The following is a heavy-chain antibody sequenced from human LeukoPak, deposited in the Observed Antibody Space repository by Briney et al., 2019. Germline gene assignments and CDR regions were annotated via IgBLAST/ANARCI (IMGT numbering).Heavy chain of an antibody. D-gene: IGHD3-3*01. CDR1: GGSFSGYY. CDR2: INHSGST. CDR3: ASSGLGLGYDFWSGPGWFDP. V-gene: IGHV4-34*01. Sequence: PSETLSLTCAVYGGSFSGYYWSWIRQPPGKGLEWIGEINHSGSTNYNPSLKSRVTISVDTSKNQFSLKLSSVTAADTAVYYCASSGLGLGYDFWSGPGWFDPWGQGTLVTVSS. J-gene: IGHJ5*02.